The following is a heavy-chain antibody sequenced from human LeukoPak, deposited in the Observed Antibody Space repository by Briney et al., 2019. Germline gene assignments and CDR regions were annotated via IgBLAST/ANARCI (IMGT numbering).Heavy chain of an antibody. CDR2: IYSGGST. V-gene: IGHV3-66*01. J-gene: IGHJ4*02. Sequence: GGSLRLSCAASGFTFSSYWMSWVRQAPGKGLEWVSVIYSGGSTYYADSVKGRFTISRDNSKNTLYLQMNSLRAEDTAVYYCARDLPGETVEMATISDYWGQGTLVTVSS. CDR1: GFTFSSYW. D-gene: IGHD5-24*01. CDR3: ARDLPGETVEMATISDY.